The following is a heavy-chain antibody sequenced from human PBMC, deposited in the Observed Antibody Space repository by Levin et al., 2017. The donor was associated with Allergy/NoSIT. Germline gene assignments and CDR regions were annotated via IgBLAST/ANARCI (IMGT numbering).Heavy chain of an antibody. Sequence: ASVKVSCKASGGTFSSYAISWVRQAPGQGLEWMGGIIPIFGTANYAQKFQGRVTITADESTSTAYMELSSLRSEDTAVYYCARDNCSGGSCYSTDWYFDLWGRGTLVTVSS. CDR2: IIPIFGTA. J-gene: IGHJ2*01. CDR1: GGTFSSYA. V-gene: IGHV1-69*13. CDR3: ARDNCSGGSCYSTDWYFDL. D-gene: IGHD2-15*01.